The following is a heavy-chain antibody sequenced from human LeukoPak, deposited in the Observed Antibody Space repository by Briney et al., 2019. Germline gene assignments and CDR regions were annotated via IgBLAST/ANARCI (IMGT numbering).Heavy chain of an antibody. D-gene: IGHD3-22*01. Sequence: GGSLRLSCAASGFTFSSYWMSWVRQAPGKGLEWVANIKQDGSERYYVDSVKGRFTISRDNAKNSLYLQMNSLRAEDTAVYFCAKDVDTYYYDSSGFDWGQGTLVSVSS. V-gene: IGHV3-7*01. CDR2: IKQDGSER. CDR3: AKDVDTYYYDSSGFD. CDR1: GFTFSSYW. J-gene: IGHJ4*02.